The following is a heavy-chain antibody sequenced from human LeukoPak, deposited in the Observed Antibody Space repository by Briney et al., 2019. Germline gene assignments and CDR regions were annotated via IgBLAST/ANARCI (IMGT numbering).Heavy chain of an antibody. Sequence: SETLSLTCTVSGGSISSSSYYWGWIRQPPGKGLEWIGSIYYSGSTYYNPSLKSRVTISVDTSKNQFSLKLSSVTAADTAVYYCARQPRSYHFWSGYSVYWGQGTLVTVSS. J-gene: IGHJ4*02. CDR1: GGSISSSSYY. CDR3: ARQPRSYHFWSGYSVY. CDR2: IYYSGST. D-gene: IGHD3-3*01. V-gene: IGHV4-39*01.